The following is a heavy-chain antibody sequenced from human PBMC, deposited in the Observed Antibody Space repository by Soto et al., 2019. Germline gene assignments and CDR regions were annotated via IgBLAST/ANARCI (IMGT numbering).Heavy chain of an antibody. Sequence: PGGSMRLSCAASGFTFSTYSMNWVRQAPGKGLEWVSYISSSSTTIYYADSVKGRFTISRDNANNSLYLQMNSLRAEDTALYYCARAQYSSSWYPFDYWGQGTLVTVSS. CDR1: GFTFSTYS. D-gene: IGHD6-13*01. J-gene: IGHJ4*02. CDR2: ISSSSTTI. V-gene: IGHV3-48*01. CDR3: ARAQYSSSWYPFDY.